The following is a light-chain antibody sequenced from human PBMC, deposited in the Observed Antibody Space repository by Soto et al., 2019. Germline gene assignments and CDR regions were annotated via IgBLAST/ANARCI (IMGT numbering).Light chain of an antibody. CDR2: AAS. Sequence: DIQMTQSPSSLSASVGDRVTITCRASQTIATIYLNWYQQKRGSVPKLLISAASSLQSGVPLRFSGSGSGTDFTLTISSLQPEDFATYYCQQSHSTPFTFGQGTRLEIK. V-gene: IGKV1-39*01. CDR3: QQSHSTPFT. CDR1: QTIATIY. J-gene: IGKJ5*01.